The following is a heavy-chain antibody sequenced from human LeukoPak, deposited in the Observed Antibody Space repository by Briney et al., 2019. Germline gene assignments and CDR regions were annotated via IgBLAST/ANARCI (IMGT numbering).Heavy chain of an antibody. V-gene: IGHV3-48*03. D-gene: IGHD3-10*01. Sequence: GGSLRLSCAASGLTFSSYEMNWVRQAPGKGLEWVSYISSSGSTIYYADSVKGRFTISRDNAKNSLYLQMTSLRAEDTAVYYCARDRYYYGSGSYYPGDYYGMDVWGQGTTVTVSS. CDR2: ISSSGSTI. CDR1: GLTFSSYE. J-gene: IGHJ6*02. CDR3: ARDRYYYGSGSYYPGDYYGMDV.